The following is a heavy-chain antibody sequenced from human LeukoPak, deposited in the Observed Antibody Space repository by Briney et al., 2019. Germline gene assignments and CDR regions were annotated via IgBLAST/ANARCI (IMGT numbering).Heavy chain of an antibody. D-gene: IGHD3-9*01. V-gene: IGHV1-2*04. J-gene: IGHJ3*02. CDR1: GYTFTGYY. Sequence: GPSVKLSCKVSGYTFTGYYMHWVRQAPGQGLEGMGWINPNSGGRNYAQKFKGWVTMTRDTSIRTAYMELSRLRSEDTAVYYCAREAELRYFDWLPGDAFDIWGQGTMVTVSS. CDR2: INPNSGGR. CDR3: AREAELRYFDWLPGDAFDI.